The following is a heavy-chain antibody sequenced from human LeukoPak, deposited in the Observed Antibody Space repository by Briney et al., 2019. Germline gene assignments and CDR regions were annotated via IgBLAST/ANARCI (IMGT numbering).Heavy chain of an antibody. D-gene: IGHD5-12*01. CDR2: INSDGSST. J-gene: IGHJ4*02. V-gene: IGHV3-74*01. Sequence: PGGSLRLSCAASGLTFGSYWTHCARQAPGKGLVWVSRINSDGSSTSYADYVKGRFTISRDNAKNTLYLQMNSLRAEDTAVYYCARDDGYEGIDYWGQGTLVTVSS. CDR3: ARDDGYEGIDY. CDR1: GLTFGSYW.